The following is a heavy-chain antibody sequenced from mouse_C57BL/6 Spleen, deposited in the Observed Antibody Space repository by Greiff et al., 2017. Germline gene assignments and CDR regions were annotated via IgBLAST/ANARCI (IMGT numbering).Heavy chain of an antibody. J-gene: IGHJ3*01. D-gene: IGHD1-1*01. V-gene: IGHV1-75*01. Sequence: VQLQQSGPELVKPGASVKISCKASGYPFTDYYINWVKQRPGQGLEWIGWIFPGSGSTYYNEKFKGKATLTVDKSSSTAYMLLSSLTSEDSAVYFCAPITTVVAPFAYWGQGTLVTVSA. CDR3: APITTVVAPFAY. CDR1: GYPFTDYY. CDR2: IFPGSGST.